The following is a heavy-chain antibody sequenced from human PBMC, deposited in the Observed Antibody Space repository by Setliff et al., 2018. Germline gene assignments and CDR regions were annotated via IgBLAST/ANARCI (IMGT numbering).Heavy chain of an antibody. CDR1: GYTFTDYG. V-gene: IGHV1-18*01. D-gene: IGHD7-27*01. CDR2: ISPYNGNT. Sequence: ASVKVSCKASGYTFTDYGITWVRQAPGQGLEWVGWISPYNGNTYYAPKFQGTAIMTTDTATTTAYLELRSLRSDDTAVYFCSRLVRFCTGTVCQRLSGDDYWGQGTLVTVSS. CDR3: SRLVRFCTGTVCQRLSGDDY. J-gene: IGHJ4*02.